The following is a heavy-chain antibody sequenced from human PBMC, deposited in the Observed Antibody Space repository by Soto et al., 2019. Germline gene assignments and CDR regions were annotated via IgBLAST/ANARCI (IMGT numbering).Heavy chain of an antibody. D-gene: IGHD6-19*01. CDR1: GGSISSGGYY. J-gene: IGHJ6*03. CDR2: IYYSGST. V-gene: IGHV4-31*03. CDR3: ARVQWREFYYYYMDV. Sequence: SETLSLTCTVSGGSISSGGYYWSWIRRHPGKGLEWIGYIYYSGSTYYNPSLKSRVTISVDTSKNQFSLKLSSVTAADTAVYYCARVQWREFYYYYMDVWGKGTTVTVSS.